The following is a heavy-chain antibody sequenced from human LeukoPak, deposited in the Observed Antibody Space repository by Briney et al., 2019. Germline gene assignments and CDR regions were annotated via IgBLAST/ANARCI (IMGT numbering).Heavy chain of an antibody. V-gene: IGHV1-8*01. CDR3: ARDLSPRPYYDFWSGYSAFYYYYGMDV. CDR1: GYTFTSYD. CDR2: MNPNSGNT. D-gene: IGHD3-3*01. Sequence: GASVKVSCKASGYTFTSYDINWVRQATGRGLEWMGWMNPNSGNTGYAQKFQGRVTMTRNTSISTAYMELSSLRSEDTAVYYCARDLSPRPYYDFWSGYSAFYYYYGMDVWGQGTTVTVSS. J-gene: IGHJ6*02.